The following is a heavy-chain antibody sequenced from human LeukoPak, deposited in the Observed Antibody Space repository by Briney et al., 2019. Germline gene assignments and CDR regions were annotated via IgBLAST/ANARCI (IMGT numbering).Heavy chain of an antibody. Sequence: ASVTVSCKASGHTFTIYGISWVRQAPGLGLEWMGWISAYNGNTNYAQKFQGRVTMTTDTSTSTAYMELRSLRSDDTAVYYCARQVDTTMALPDYWGQGTLVTVSS. CDR1: GHTFTIYG. CDR2: ISAYNGNT. CDR3: ARQVDTTMALPDY. V-gene: IGHV1-18*01. D-gene: IGHD5-18*01. J-gene: IGHJ4*02.